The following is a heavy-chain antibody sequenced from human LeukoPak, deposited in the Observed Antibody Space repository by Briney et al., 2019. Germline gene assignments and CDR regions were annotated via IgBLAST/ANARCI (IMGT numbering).Heavy chain of an antibody. D-gene: IGHD3-10*01. CDR3: ARVRHGSGSFSLDY. V-gene: IGHV4-59*01. CDR2: IYYSGST. CDR1: GGSISSYY. Sequence: SSETLSLTCTVSGGSISSYYWSWIRQPPGKGLEWIGYIYYSGSTNYNPSLKSRVTISVDTSKNRFSLKLSSVTAADTAVYYCARVRHGSGSFSLDYWGQGTLVTVSS. J-gene: IGHJ4*02.